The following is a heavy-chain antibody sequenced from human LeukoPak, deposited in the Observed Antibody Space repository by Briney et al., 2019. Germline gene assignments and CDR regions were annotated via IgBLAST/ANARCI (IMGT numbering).Heavy chain of an antibody. Sequence: SETLSLTCTVSGGSISSYHWSWIRQPPGKGLESIGYIYSSGSTHYNPSLKSRVTVSVDTSKNQFSLKLSSVTAADTAVYYCARARNYYDSSGFYYEGDAFDIWGQGTMVTVSS. V-gene: IGHV4-59*01. CDR3: ARARNYYDSSGFYYEGDAFDI. CDR2: IYSSGST. CDR1: GGSISSYH. D-gene: IGHD3-22*01. J-gene: IGHJ3*02.